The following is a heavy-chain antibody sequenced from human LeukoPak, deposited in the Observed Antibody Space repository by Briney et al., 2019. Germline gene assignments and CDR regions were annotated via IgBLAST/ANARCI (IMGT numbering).Heavy chain of an antibody. CDR3: ARVASGYDGTNLDY. CDR1: GFTFSSYA. J-gene: IGHJ4*02. Sequence: GGSLRLSCAASGFTFSSYAMHWVRQAPGKGLEYVSAISSNGGSTYYANSVKGRFTISRDNSKNTLYLQMGSLRAEDMAVYYCARVASGYDGTNLDYWGQGTLVTVSS. CDR2: ISSNGGST. V-gene: IGHV3-64*01. D-gene: IGHD5-12*01.